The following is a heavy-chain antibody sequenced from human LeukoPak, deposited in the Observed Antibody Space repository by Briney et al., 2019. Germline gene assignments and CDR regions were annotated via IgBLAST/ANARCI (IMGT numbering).Heavy chain of an antibody. D-gene: IGHD3-22*01. CDR3: ARGLVSTSYDSSGYYPFRHAFDI. V-gene: IGHV3-21*01. J-gene: IGHJ3*02. Sequence: GGSLRLSCAASGFTFRTYSMNWVRQAPGKGLEWVSSISTSSSYIYYADSVKGRFTISRDNAKNSLYLQMNSLRAEDTALFYCARGLVSTSYDSSGYYPFRHAFDIWGQGTLVTVSS. CDR2: ISTSSSYI. CDR1: GFTFRTYS.